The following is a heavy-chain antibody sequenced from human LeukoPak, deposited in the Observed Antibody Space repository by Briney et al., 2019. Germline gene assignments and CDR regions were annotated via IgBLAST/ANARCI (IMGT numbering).Heavy chain of an antibody. V-gene: IGHV3-23*01. CDR3: AKEEYSSPYDY. D-gene: IGHD6-6*01. Sequence: GGSLRLSSAASGFTFSSYAMSWVRQAPGKGLEWVSGISGSGGSTKYADSVKGRFTISRDNSKNTLYLQMNSLRAEDTAVYYCAKEEYSSPYDYWGQGTLVTVSS. CDR2: ISGSGGST. J-gene: IGHJ4*02. CDR1: GFTFSSYA.